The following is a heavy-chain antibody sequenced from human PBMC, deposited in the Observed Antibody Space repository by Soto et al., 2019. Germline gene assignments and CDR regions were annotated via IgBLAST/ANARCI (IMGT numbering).Heavy chain of an antibody. CDR2: IYPGDSDT. V-gene: IGHV5-51*01. CDR3: ARAPNSSGYSHDAFDI. CDR1: GYSFTSYW. D-gene: IGHD3-22*01. Sequence: GESLKISCKGSGYSFTSYWIGWVRQMPGKGLEWMGIIYPGDSDTRYSPSFQGQVTISADKSISTAYLQWSSLKASDTAMYYCARAPNSSGYSHDAFDIWGQGTMVTVSS. J-gene: IGHJ3*02.